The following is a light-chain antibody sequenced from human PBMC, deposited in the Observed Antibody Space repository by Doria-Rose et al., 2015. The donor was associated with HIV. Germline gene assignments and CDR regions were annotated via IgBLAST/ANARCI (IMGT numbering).Light chain of an antibody. V-gene: IGKV3-20*01. J-gene: IGKJ5*01. CDR2: GAS. Sequence: TQSPGTLSSSQGERATLSCRASQSVSSSYLAWYQQKPGQAPRLLIYGASSRATGIPDRFSGSGAGTDFTLTISRLEPEDFAVYYCLQYGTSLSITFGQGTRLEIK. CDR3: LQYGTSLSIT. CDR1: QSVSSSY.